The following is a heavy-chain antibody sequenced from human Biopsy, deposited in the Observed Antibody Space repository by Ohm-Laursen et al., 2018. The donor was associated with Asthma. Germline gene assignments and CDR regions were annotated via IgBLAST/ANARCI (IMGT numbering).Heavy chain of an antibody. CDR2: IFFDGSNK. V-gene: IGHV3-30-3*01. Sequence: SLRLSCTATGFTFSRYVMHWVRQAPGKGLEWVAGIFFDGSNKYYADSVKGRFTISRDNSKDTLYLQVNSLRGDDTAVYYCARGKTWGRSYYFDYWGQGTLVTVSS. D-gene: IGHD6-6*01. CDR3: ARGKTWGRSYYFDY. J-gene: IGHJ4*02. CDR1: GFTFSRYV.